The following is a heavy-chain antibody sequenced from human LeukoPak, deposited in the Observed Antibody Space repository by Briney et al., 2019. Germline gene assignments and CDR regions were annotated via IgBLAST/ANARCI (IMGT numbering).Heavy chain of an antibody. J-gene: IGHJ3*02. Sequence: ASVKVSCKVSGYTLTELSMHWVRQAPGKGLEWMGGFDPEDGETIYAQKFQGRVTMTEDTSTDTAYMELSSLGSEDTAVYYCATLVGRGVISDAFDIWGQGTMVTVSS. D-gene: IGHD3-10*01. V-gene: IGHV1-24*01. CDR1: GYTLTELS. CDR2: FDPEDGET. CDR3: ATLVGRGVISDAFDI.